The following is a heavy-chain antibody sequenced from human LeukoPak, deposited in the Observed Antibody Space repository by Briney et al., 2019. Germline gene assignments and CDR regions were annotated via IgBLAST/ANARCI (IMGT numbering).Heavy chain of an antibody. D-gene: IGHD1-1*01. Sequence: PGGSLRLSCAASGFTFSSYWMSWVRQAPGKGLEWVAHIKEDGTVKCYVDSVKGRFTVSRDNAKNSLSLQMTSLRGDDTAEYFCARDGTRVPGDYWGQGTLVTVSS. CDR1: GFTFSSYW. V-gene: IGHV3-7*01. CDR3: ARDGTRVPGDY. J-gene: IGHJ4*02. CDR2: IKEDGTVK.